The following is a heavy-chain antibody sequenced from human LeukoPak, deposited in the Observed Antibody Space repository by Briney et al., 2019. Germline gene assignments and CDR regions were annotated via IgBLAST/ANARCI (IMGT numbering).Heavy chain of an antibody. D-gene: IGHD1-26*01. CDR2: IYYNGNT. CDR3: ARGRSNYYGMDV. J-gene: IGHJ6*02. CDR1: GGSFSGYY. Sequence: SETMSLTCAVYGGSFSGYYWNWIRRPPGKGLEWIGYIYYNGNTNYSPSLKSRVTMSVDTSKNLFSLKVSSVTAADTAVYYCARGRSNYYGMDVWGQGTTVTVSS. V-gene: IGHV4-59*01.